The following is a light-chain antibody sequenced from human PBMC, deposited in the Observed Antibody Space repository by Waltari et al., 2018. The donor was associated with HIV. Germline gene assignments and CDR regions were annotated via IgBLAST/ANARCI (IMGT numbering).Light chain of an antibody. V-gene: IGLV3-19*01. Sequence: SSELTQDPVVSVTLGQTGTITCQGDSLRNYYASWHQLKPGQAPILVIYDKNTRPSGIPDRFSGSTSGKTASLTITGSQAEDEADYFCASRDNNGKRVLFGGGTKLTVL. CDR3: ASRDNNGKRVL. CDR1: SLRNYY. J-gene: IGLJ3*02. CDR2: DKN.